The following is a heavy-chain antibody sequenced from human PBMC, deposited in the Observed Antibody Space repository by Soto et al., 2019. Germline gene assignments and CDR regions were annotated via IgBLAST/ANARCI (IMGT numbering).Heavy chain of an antibody. CDR2: ISGSGGST. CDR3: AKVRGKMVGVAFDI. V-gene: IGHV3-23*01. D-gene: IGHD3-10*01. CDR1: GFTFSSYA. J-gene: IGHJ3*02. Sequence: GALRLSFAASGFTFSSYAMSWVRHAPGKVLEWVSAISGSGGSTYYADSVKGRFTISRDNSKNTLYLQMNSLRAEDTAVYYCAKVRGKMVGVAFDIWGQGTMVTVS.